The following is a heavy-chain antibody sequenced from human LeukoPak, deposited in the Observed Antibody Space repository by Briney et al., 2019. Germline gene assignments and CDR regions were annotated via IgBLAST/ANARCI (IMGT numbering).Heavy chain of an antibody. CDR2: IYTSGST. V-gene: IGHV4-61*02. CDR1: GGSISSGNHY. Sequence: SETLSLTCTVSGGSISSGNHYWRWVRQPSGKGQEWIGRIYTSGSTNYSPSLKSRVTISLDTSKNQFSLKLTSVTAADTAVYYCAKEGVGGYSYGYSYWGQGILVTVSS. CDR3: AKEGVGGYSYGYSY. D-gene: IGHD5-18*01. J-gene: IGHJ4*02.